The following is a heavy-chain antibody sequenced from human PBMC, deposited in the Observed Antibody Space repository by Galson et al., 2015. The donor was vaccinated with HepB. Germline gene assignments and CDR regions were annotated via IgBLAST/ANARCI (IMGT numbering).Heavy chain of an antibody. J-gene: IGHJ6*02. D-gene: IGHD6-19*01. CDR2: IYYSGST. CDR1: GGSISSRSYY. Sequence: SETLSLTCTVSGGSISSRSYYWGWIRQPPGKGLEWIGSIYYSGSTYYNPSLKSRVTISVDTSKNQFSLKLSSVTAADTAVYYCARISSGWHNYYYYGMDVWGQGTTVTVSS. CDR3: ARISSGWHNYYYYGMDV. V-gene: IGHV4-39*01.